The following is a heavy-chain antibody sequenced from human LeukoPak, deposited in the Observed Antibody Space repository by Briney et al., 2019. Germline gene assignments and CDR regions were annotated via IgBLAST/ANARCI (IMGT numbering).Heavy chain of an antibody. CDR3: ASHRITIFGVVNDAFDI. Sequence: SETLSLTCTVPGGSISSYYWSWIRQPPGKGLEWIGYIYYSGGTNYNPSPKSRVTISVDTSKNQFSLKLSSVTAADTAVYYCASHRITIFGVVNDAFDIWGQGTMVTVSS. V-gene: IGHV4-59*01. D-gene: IGHD3-3*01. CDR1: GGSISSYY. J-gene: IGHJ3*02. CDR2: IYYSGGT.